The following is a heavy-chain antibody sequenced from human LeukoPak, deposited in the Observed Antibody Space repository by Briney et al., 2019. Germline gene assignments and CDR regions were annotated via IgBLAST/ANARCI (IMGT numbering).Heavy chain of an antibody. V-gene: IGHV4-59*12. CDR1: GGSISSYY. CDR3: ARGGYSYGYPFDY. D-gene: IGHD5-18*01. CDR2: IYYSGST. J-gene: IGHJ4*02. Sequence: ASETLSLTCTVSGGSISSYYWSWIRQPPGKGLEWIGYIYYSGSTNYNPSLKSRVTISVDRSKNQFSLKLSSVTAADTAVYYCARGGYSYGYPFDYWGQGTLVTVSS.